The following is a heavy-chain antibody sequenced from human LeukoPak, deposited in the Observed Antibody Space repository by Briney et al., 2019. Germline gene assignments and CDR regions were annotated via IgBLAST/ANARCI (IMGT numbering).Heavy chain of an antibody. Sequence: PGGSLRLSCAASGFTFSSYAMSWVRQAPGKGLGWVSAISGSGGRTYYADSVKGRFTISRDNSKNTLYLQLNSLRAEDTAVYYCTNEGHSSGCPSRFDPWGQGTLVTVSS. V-gene: IGHV3-23*01. CDR1: GFTFSSYA. D-gene: IGHD6-19*01. CDR3: TNEGHSSGCPSRFDP. J-gene: IGHJ5*02. CDR2: ISGSGGRT.